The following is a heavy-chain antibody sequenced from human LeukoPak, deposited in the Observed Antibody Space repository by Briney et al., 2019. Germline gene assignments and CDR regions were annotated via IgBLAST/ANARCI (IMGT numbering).Heavy chain of an antibody. D-gene: IGHD4-11*01. J-gene: IGHJ3*02. CDR3: ARGGLQYPDAFDI. CDR2: IYYSGST. V-gene: IGHV4-59*01. CDR1: GGSISSYY. Sequence: PSETLSLTCTVSGGSISSYYWSWIRQPPGRGLEWIGYIYYSGSTNYNPSLKSRVTISVDTSKNQFSLKLSSVTAADTAVYYCARGGLQYPDAFDIWGQGTMVTVSS.